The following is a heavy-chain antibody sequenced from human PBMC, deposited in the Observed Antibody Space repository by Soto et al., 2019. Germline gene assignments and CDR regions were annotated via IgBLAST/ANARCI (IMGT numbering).Heavy chain of an antibody. Sequence: SETLSLTCTFSGGSVSSGSYYLSWIRQPPGKGLEWIGYIYYSGSTNYNPSLKSRVTISVDTSKNQFSLKLSSVTAADTAVYYCARVEIRGYCTNGVCSPAPDAFDIWGQGTMVTVSS. CDR1: GGSVSSGSYY. D-gene: IGHD2-8*01. CDR2: IYYSGST. V-gene: IGHV4-61*01. CDR3: ARVEIRGYCTNGVCSPAPDAFDI. J-gene: IGHJ3*02.